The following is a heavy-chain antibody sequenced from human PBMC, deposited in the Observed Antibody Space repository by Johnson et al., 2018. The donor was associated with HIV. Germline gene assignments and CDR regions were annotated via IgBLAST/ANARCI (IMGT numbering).Heavy chain of an antibody. J-gene: IGHJ3*02. V-gene: IGHV3-66*01. CDR2: IYSGGST. CDR1: GFTVSSNY. CDR3: ARKKATVFSTTSTNYAFDI. Sequence: VQLVESGGGLVQPGGSLRLSCAASGFTVSSNYMSWVRQAPGKGLEWVSVIYSGGSTYYADSVKGRFPISRDNSKNTLYLQMNSLRADDTAVYYCARKKATVFSTTSTNYAFDIWGQGTMVTVSS. D-gene: IGHD1-1*01.